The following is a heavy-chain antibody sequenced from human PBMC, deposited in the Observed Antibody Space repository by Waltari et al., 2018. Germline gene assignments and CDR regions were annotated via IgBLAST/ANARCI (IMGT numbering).Heavy chain of an antibody. Sequence: QVQLVQSGAEVKKPGDAVKVHCRVSGYTLTELSMHWVRQAPGKGLEWMGGFDPEDCETIYAQKFQGRVTMTEDTSTDTAYMELSSLRSEDTAVYYCATSPMVAATPSYYYGMDVWGQGTTVTVSS. CDR1: GYTLTELS. V-gene: IGHV1-24*01. D-gene: IGHD2-15*01. CDR3: ATSPMVAATPSYYYGMDV. J-gene: IGHJ6*02. CDR2: FDPEDCET.